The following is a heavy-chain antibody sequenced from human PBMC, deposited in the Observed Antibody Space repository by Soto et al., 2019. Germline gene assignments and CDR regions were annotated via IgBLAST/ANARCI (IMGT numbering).Heavy chain of an antibody. Sequence: PSETLSLTCAVYGGSFSGYYWSWIRQPPGKGLEWIGEINHSGSTNYNPSLKSRVTISVDTSKNQFSLKLNSVTAADTAVYYCARGPKGEVGGTWYYYPMDVWGQGTTVTVSS. CDR2: INHSGST. V-gene: IGHV4-34*01. D-gene: IGHD1-26*01. CDR3: ARGPKGEVGGTWYYYPMDV. J-gene: IGHJ6*02. CDR1: GGSFSGYY.